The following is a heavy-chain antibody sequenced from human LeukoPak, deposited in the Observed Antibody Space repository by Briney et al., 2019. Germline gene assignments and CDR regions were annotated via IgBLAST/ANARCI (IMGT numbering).Heavy chain of an antibody. D-gene: IGHD2-2*01. CDR3: ARRVIRYCSSTSCSTHYYYYYMDV. CDR2: IYYSGST. J-gene: IGHJ6*03. V-gene: IGHV4-39*01. CDR1: GGSISSSSYY. Sequence: WETLSLTCTVSGGSISSSSYYWGWIRQPPGKGLEWIGSIYYSGSTYYNPSLKSRVTISVDTSKNQFSLKLSSVTAADTAVYYCARRVIRYCSSTSCSTHYYYYYMDVWGKGTTVTVSS.